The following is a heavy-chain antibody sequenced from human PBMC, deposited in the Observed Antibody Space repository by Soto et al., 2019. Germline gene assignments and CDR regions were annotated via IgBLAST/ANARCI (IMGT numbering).Heavy chain of an antibody. V-gene: IGHV3-30*04. CDR2: ISYDGTNK. D-gene: IGHD6-19*01. Sequence: HPGGSLRLSCAASGFIFSAYAMLWVRQAPGKGLEWVAAISYDGTNKYYADSIKGRFTISRDNSANTLFLQVNSLRREDTAMYYCARDPSPYTSGWYGIDFWGHGTLVTVSS. J-gene: IGHJ4*01. CDR3: ARDPSPYTSGWYGIDF. CDR1: GFIFSAYA.